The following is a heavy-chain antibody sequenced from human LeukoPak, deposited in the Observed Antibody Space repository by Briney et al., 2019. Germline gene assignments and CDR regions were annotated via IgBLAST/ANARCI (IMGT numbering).Heavy chain of an antibody. CDR1: GFSLSGNA. Sequence: GGSLRLSCAASGFSLSGNAVSWLRQAPGKRPEWVAGIGPDDATFYPASVRGRFTISRDTSQNTMYLQMNSLRAEDTALYYCAKGNLQLGQDACDIWGQGTMVTVSS. CDR3: AKGNLQLGQDACDI. CDR2: IGPDDAT. V-gene: IGHV3-23*01. D-gene: IGHD5-18*01. J-gene: IGHJ3*02.